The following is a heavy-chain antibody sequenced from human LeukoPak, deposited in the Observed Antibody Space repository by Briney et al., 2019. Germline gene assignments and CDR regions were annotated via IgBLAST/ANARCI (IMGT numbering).Heavy chain of an antibody. D-gene: IGHD2-2*01. V-gene: IGHV3-21*04. J-gene: IGHJ4*02. Sequence: GGSLRLSCAASGFTLSGYTMTWVRQAPGKGLEWVSSISNSSTYIYYADSVKGRFTISRDNVQNSLSLQMNSLRAEDTAVYFCAKDVKSVVVPAFGYWGQGTLVTVSS. CDR3: AKDVKSVVVPAFGY. CDR2: ISNSSTYI. CDR1: GFTLSGYT.